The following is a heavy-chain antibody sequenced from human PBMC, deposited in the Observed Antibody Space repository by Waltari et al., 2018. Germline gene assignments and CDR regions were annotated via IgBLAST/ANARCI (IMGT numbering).Heavy chain of an antibody. J-gene: IGHJ3*02. CDR1: GGPISSSSYS. Sequence: QLQLQESGPGLVKPSETLSLTCTVPGGPISSSSYSWGWIRQPPGKGLEWIGSIYYSGSTYYNPSLKSRVTISVDTSKNQFSLKLSSVTAADTAVYYCASSLVHYDSSGYYWDAFDIWGQGTMVTVSS. CDR2: IYYSGST. V-gene: IGHV4-39*01. D-gene: IGHD3-22*01. CDR3: ASSLVHYDSSGYYWDAFDI.